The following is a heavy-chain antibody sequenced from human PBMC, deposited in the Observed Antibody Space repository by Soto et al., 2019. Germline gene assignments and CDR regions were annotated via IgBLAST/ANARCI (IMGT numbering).Heavy chain of an antibody. J-gene: IGHJ6*02. CDR1: GGTFSSYA. CDR3: ARVYTSSSSLAGMDV. CDR2: IIPIFGTA. D-gene: IGHD6-6*01. Sequence: QVQLVQSGAEVKKPGSSVKVSCKASGGTFSSYAISWVRQAPGQGLEWMGGIIPIFGTANYAQKFQGRVTITADESRSTDNVEVSSLRSEEGAVYYLARVYTSSSSLAGMDVGGQGTTVTVS. V-gene: IGHV1-69*01.